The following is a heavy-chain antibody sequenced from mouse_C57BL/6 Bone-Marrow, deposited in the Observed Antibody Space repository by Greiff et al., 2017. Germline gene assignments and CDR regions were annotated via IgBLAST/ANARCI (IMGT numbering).Heavy chain of an antibody. Sequence: QVQLKQSGAELVRPGASVTLSCKASGYTFTDYEMHWVKQTPVHGLEWIGAIDPETGGTAYNQKFKGKAILTADKSSSTAYMELRSLTSEDSAVYYYTRDYYGSYYFDYWGQGTTLTVSS. J-gene: IGHJ2*01. CDR3: TRDYYGSYYFDY. CDR1: GYTFTDYE. D-gene: IGHD1-1*01. V-gene: IGHV1-15*01. CDR2: IDPETGGT.